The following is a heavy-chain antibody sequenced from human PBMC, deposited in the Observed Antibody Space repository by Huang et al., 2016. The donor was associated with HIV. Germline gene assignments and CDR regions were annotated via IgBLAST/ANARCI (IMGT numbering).Heavy chain of an antibody. Sequence: EEHLVESGGGLVKPGGSRRLSCEASGFKFSNSWMQWVRQAPGKGLMWVSRIKIDGRTTDYADSVKGRFTISRDNAKNTLYLQMSSLTAEDTAIYYCARAGGFEIWGQGTVVTVSS. CDR2: IKIDGRTT. CDR3: ARAGGFEI. V-gene: IGHV3-74*01. D-gene: IGHD2-15*01. CDR1: GFKFSNSW. J-gene: IGHJ3*02.